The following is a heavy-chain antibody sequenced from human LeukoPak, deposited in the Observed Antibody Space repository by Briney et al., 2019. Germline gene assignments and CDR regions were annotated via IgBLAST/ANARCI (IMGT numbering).Heavy chain of an antibody. CDR1: GFTFTSYS. V-gene: IGHV3-48*02. D-gene: IGHD3-10*01. CDR3: VTAFRIRGYYYGLDV. J-gene: IGHJ6*02. CDR2: ISSRSEMI. Sequence: GGSLRLSCAASGFTFTSYSMNWVRQAPGKGLEWVSYISSRSEMIYYADSVRGRFTISRDNAKNSVYLQMNSLRDEDTALYYCVTAFRIRGYYYGLDVWGQGTTVTVSS.